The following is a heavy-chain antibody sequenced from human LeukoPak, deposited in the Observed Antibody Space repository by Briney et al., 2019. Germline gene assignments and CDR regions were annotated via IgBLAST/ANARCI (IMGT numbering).Heavy chain of an antibody. CDR1: GGSLSGSY. D-gene: IGHD3-3*01. J-gene: IGHJ4*02. Sequence: SETLSLNCAVYGGSLSGSYWSWIRHPPGQGLEWIAEINHSGSANYNPSLKSRVTLSIDESKNQFSLNLNSVTAADTAVYYCARARRDSGYYKVDYWGQGTLVTVSS. V-gene: IGHV4-34*01. CDR2: INHSGSA. CDR3: ARARRDSGYYKVDY.